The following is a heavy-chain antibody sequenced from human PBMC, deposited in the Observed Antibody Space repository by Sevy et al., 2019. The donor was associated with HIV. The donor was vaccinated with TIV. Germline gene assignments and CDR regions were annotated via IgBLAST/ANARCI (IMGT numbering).Heavy chain of an antibody. CDR3: SRATCWSCWYFDF. D-gene: IGHD3-3*01. CDR2: ISGNTSNA. J-gene: IGHJ4*02. Sequence: GGSLRLSCAASGFTFSTYAMHWVRQAPGKGLEYVSAISGNTSNAYYGNSVRGRFTISRDNSKNTLYLEMDSLRAEDTAVYYCSRATCWSCWYFDFWGQGTLVTVSS. CDR1: GFTFSTYA. V-gene: IGHV3-64*01.